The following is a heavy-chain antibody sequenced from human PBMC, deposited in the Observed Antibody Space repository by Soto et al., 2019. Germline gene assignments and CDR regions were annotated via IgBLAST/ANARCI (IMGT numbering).Heavy chain of an antibody. CDR3: ARDVAPYDYRSGWYRGGWFDP. Sequence: QVQLPESGPGLVTPSETLSLTCTVSGGSIRSYYWCWIRLPAGQGLVWIWRIYTSGSTNYNPSLKRRVNMSVDTSKNQFSLNLSSVTAADTAVYYCARDVAPYDYRSGWYRGGWFDPCGQGTLVTVSS. V-gene: IGHV4-4*07. CDR2: IYTSGST. D-gene: IGHD5-12*01. CDR1: GGSIRSYY. J-gene: IGHJ5*02.